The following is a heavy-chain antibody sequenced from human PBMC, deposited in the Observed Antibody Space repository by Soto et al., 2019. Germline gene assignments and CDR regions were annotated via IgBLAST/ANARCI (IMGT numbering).Heavy chain of an antibody. CDR3: XRDLSRGITMIALEIHY. Sequence: GGSLRLSCAASGFTFSNYAMHWVRQAPGKGLELVAIISYDGSNKYYAESVKGRFTISRDNPRNTVHLQMSSLRVEDTAVYYCXRDLSRGITMIALEIHYWGQGTRVTVSS. V-gene: IGHV3-30-3*01. D-gene: IGHD3-22*01. CDR2: ISYDGSNK. CDR1: GFTFSNYA. J-gene: IGHJ4*02.